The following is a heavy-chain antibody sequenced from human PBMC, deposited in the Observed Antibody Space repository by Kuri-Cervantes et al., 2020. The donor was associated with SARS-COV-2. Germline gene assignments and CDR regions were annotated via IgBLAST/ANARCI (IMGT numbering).Heavy chain of an antibody. D-gene: IGHD1-26*01. CDR2: TNTDGSST. CDR1: GFTFSDYC. CDR3: ARAFLRGGSDY. Sequence: GGSLRLSCAASGFTFSDYCMHWVRQAPGKGLVWVSRTNTDGSSTSYADSVKGRFTISRDNAKNTLYLQMNSLRTEDTAVYYCARAFLRGGSDYWGQGTMVTVSS. V-gene: IGHV3-74*01. J-gene: IGHJ4*02.